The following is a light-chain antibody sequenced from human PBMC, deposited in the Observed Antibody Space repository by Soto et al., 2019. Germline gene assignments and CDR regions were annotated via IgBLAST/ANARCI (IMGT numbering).Light chain of an antibody. CDR2: DAS. J-gene: IGKJ1*01. CDR3: QQRSNWLWT. CDR1: QTVRNKY. Sequence: EFVLTQSPGTLSLSAGERPTLSCKASQTVRNKYLAWYQQKPGQAPRLLSYDASSRATGIPDRFSGGGSGTDFTLTISSLQPEDFAVYYCQQRSNWLWTFGQGTKVDIK. V-gene: IGKV3D-20*02.